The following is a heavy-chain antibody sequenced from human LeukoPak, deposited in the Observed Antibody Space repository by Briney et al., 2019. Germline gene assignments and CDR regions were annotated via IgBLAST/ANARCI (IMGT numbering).Heavy chain of an antibody. CDR3: ARSPQFDP. Sequence: SETLSLTCAVYGGSFSGYYWSWIRQPPGKGLEWIGEINHSGSTNYNPSLKSRVTISVDTSKNQFSLKLSSATAADTAVYYCARSPQFDPWGQGTLVTVSS. J-gene: IGHJ5*02. CDR2: INHSGST. CDR1: GGSFSGYY. V-gene: IGHV4-34*01.